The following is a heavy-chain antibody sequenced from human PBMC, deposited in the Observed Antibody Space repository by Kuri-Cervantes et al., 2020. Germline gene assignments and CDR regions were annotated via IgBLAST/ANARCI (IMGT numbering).Heavy chain of an antibody. V-gene: IGHV4-39*07. Sequence: SETLSLTCTVSGGSISSSSYYWGWIRQPPGKGLEWIGEINHSGSTNYNPSLKSRVTISVDTSKNQFSLKLSSVTAADTAVYYCARGAYGDDWGQGTLVTVSS. CDR1: GGSISSSSYY. D-gene: IGHD5-12*01. CDR3: ARGAYGDD. J-gene: IGHJ4*02. CDR2: INHSGST.